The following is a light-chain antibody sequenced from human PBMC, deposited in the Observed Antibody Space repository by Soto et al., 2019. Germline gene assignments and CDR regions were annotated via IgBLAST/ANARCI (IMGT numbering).Light chain of an antibody. CDR3: QQYGSSPPWT. Sequence: EIVLTQSPGTLSLSPGERATLSCRASQSVSSSYLAWYQQKPGQAPRLLIYVASSRDTGIPDRFSGSGSGTDFTFTISRLEPEDFAVYYCQQYGSSPPWTFGQGCKLEIK. CDR1: QSVSSSY. J-gene: IGKJ1*01. CDR2: VAS. V-gene: IGKV3-20*01.